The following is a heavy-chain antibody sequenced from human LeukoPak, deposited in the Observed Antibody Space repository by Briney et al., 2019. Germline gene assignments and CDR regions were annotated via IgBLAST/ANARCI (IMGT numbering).Heavy chain of an antibody. Sequence: KPSQTLSLTCAVSGGSISSGGYSWSWIRQPPGKGLEWIGYIYHSGSTYYNPSLKSRVTISVDRSKNQFSLKLSSVTAADTAVYYCARACQKLGARDAFDIWGQGTMVTVSS. V-gene: IGHV4-30-2*01. CDR3: ARACQKLGARDAFDI. CDR1: GGSISSGGYS. CDR2: IYHSGST. J-gene: IGHJ3*02. D-gene: IGHD3-16*01.